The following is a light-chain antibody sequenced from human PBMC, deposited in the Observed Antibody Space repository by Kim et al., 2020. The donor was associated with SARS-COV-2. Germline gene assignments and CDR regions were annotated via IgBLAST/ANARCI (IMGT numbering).Light chain of an antibody. J-gene: IGLJ2*01. V-gene: IGLV3-1*01. Sequence: SPGQTASITCSGDKLGDKYACWYQQKPGQSPVLVIYQDSKRPSGIPERFSGSNSGNTATLTISGTQAMDEADYYCQAWDRSTAGVVFGGGTQLTVL. CDR3: QAWDRSTAGVV. CDR1: KLGDKY. CDR2: QDS.